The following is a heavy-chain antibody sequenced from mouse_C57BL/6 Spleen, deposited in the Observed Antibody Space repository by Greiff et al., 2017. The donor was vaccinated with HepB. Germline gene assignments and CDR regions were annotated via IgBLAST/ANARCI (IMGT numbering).Heavy chain of an antibody. CDR1: GFTFSSYA. Sequence: DVHLVESGEGLVKPGGSLKLSCAASGFTFSSYAMSWVRQTPEKRLEWVAYISSGGDYIYYADTVKGRFTISRDNARNTLYLQMSSLKSEDTAMYYCTRDRHYGSSYSWFAYWGQGTLVTVSA. D-gene: IGHD1-1*01. CDR3: TRDRHYGSSYSWFAY. CDR2: ISSGGDYI. V-gene: IGHV5-9-1*02. J-gene: IGHJ3*01.